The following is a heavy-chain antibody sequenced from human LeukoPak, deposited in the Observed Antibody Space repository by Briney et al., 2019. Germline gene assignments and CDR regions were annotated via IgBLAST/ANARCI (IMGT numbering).Heavy chain of an antibody. D-gene: IGHD3-10*01. Sequence: PGGSLRLSCAASGFTFSSYSMNWVRQAPGKGLEWVSYISSSSSTIYYADSVKGRFTISRDNAENSLYLQMNSLRAEDTAVYYCARDIHYYGSGSYRYWGQGTLVTVSS. CDR1: GFTFSSYS. CDR2: ISSSSSTI. V-gene: IGHV3-48*01. CDR3: ARDIHYYGSGSYRY. J-gene: IGHJ4*02.